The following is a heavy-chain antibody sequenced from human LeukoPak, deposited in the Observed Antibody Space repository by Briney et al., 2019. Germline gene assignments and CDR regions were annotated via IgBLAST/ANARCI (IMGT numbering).Heavy chain of an antibody. Sequence: ASVKVSCKASGYTFTSYGISWVRQAPGQGLEWMGWISAYNGNTNYAQKLQGRVTMTTDTSTSTAYMELRSLRSDDTAVYYCALVEMATRSYYFDYWGQGTLVTVSS. V-gene: IGHV1-18*01. J-gene: IGHJ4*02. D-gene: IGHD5-24*01. CDR3: ALVEMATRSYYFDY. CDR1: GYTFTSYG. CDR2: ISAYNGNT.